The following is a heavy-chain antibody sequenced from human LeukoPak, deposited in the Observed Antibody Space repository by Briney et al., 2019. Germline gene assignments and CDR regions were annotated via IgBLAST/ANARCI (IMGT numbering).Heavy chain of an antibody. D-gene: IGHD2-15*01. CDR2: ISGTGDLT. CDR1: GFTSSRYA. CDR3: AKEVYCTGSTCYSGSYFDS. Sequence: GGSLRLSCAASGFTSSRYAISWVRQAPGKGLEWVSSISGTGDLTYYADSVRGRFTISRDNSKNTLYLQINSLRAEDTAVYYCAKEVYCTGSTCYSGSYFDSWGQGTLVTVSS. J-gene: IGHJ4*02. V-gene: IGHV3-23*01.